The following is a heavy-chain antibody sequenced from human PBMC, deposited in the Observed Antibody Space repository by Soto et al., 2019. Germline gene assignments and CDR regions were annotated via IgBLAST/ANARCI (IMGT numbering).Heavy chain of an antibody. CDR2: IYYSGST. J-gene: IGHJ5*02. D-gene: IGHD3-10*01. V-gene: IGHV4-59*01. CDR1: GGSISSYY. Sequence: SETLSLTCTVSGGSISSYYWSWIRQPPGKGLEWIGYIYYSGSTNYNPSLKSRVTISVDTSKNQFSLKLSSVTAADTAVYYCARDNGSGSYYNNDNWFDPWGQGTLVTVSS. CDR3: ARDNGSGSYYNNDNWFDP.